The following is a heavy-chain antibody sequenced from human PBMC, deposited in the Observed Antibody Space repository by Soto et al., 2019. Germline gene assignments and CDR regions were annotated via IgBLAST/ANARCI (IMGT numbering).Heavy chain of an antibody. CDR2: IWYDGSNK. D-gene: IGHD3-9*01. Sequence: LRLSCAASGFTFSSYGMHWVRQAPGKGLEWVAVIWYDGSNKYYADSVKGRFTISRDNSKNTLYLQMNSLRAEDTAVYYCARDSRDDIFAYGMDVWGQGTTVTVSS. CDR3: ARDSRDDIFAYGMDV. J-gene: IGHJ6*02. CDR1: GFTFSSYG. V-gene: IGHV3-33*01.